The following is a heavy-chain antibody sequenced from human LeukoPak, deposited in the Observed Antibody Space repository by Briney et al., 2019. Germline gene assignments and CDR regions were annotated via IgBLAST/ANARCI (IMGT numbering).Heavy chain of an antibody. CDR3: ARDVGRSYGLDY. Sequence: ASVKVSCKASGYTFTSYGISWVRQAPGQGLEWMGWISAYNGNTDYAQSLQGRVTMTIDTPTSTVYMELRSLRSDDTAVYYCARDVGRSYGLDYWGQGTLVTVSS. CDR1: GYTFTSYG. J-gene: IGHJ4*02. V-gene: IGHV1-18*01. D-gene: IGHD3-16*01. CDR2: ISAYNGNT.